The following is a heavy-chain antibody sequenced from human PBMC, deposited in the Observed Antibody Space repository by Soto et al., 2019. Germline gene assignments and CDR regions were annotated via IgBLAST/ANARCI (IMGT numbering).Heavy chain of an antibody. Sequence: GESLKISCKGSGYSFTSYWISWVRQMPGKGLEWMGRIDPSDSYTNYSPSFQGHVTISADKSISTAYLQWSSLKASDTAMYYCARHTSPSISYYCYGMDVWGQGTTVTVSS. CDR1: GYSFTSYW. CDR3: ARHTSPSISYYCYGMDV. V-gene: IGHV5-10-1*01. CDR2: IDPSDSYT. J-gene: IGHJ6*02.